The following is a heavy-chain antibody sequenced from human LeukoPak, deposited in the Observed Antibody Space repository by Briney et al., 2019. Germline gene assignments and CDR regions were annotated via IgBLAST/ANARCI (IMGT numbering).Heavy chain of an antibody. D-gene: IGHD5-12*01. CDR3: AKDRNGYDPYYFDY. Sequence: GGSLRLSCAASGFTFGSYAMNWVRQAPGKGLDWVSGISGSGGSTYYADSVKDRFTISRDNSKNTLYLQMNSLRAEDTAVYYCAKDRNGYDPYYFDYWGQGTLVTVSS. CDR2: ISGSGGST. V-gene: IGHV3-23*01. CDR1: GFTFGSYA. J-gene: IGHJ4*02.